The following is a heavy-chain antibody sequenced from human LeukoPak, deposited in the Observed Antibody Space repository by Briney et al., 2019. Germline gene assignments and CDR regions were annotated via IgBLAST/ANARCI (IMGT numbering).Heavy chain of an antibody. V-gene: IGHV4-39*01. CDR1: GDSISNHIYY. CDR3: ARLRALSGHRGAFDI. D-gene: IGHD5/OR15-5a*01. Sequence: SETLSLTCAVSGDSISNHIYYWDWIRQTPGKGLEWIGAVYYTGNAYYNPSLKSRVTMSVDTSDNRFSLHLSSVNAADTAIYYCARLRALSGHRGAFDIWGQGTLVTVSS. J-gene: IGHJ3*02. CDR2: VYYTGNA.